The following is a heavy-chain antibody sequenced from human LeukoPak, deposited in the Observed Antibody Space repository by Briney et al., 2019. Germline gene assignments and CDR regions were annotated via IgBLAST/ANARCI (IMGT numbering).Heavy chain of an antibody. Sequence: SGTLSLTCAVYGGSFSGYYWSWIRQPPGKGLEWIGEINHSGSTNYNPSLKSRVTISVDTSKNQFSLKLSSVTAADTAVYYCARTYYYDSSGWEVDYWGQGTLVTVSS. CDR2: INHSGST. CDR1: GGSFSGYY. D-gene: IGHD3-22*01. CDR3: ARTYYYDSSGWEVDY. J-gene: IGHJ4*02. V-gene: IGHV4-34*01.